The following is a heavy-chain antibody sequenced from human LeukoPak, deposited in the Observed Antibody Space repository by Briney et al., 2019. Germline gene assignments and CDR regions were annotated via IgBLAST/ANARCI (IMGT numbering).Heavy chain of an antibody. V-gene: IGHV3-21*04. J-gene: IGHJ4*02. Sequence: GGSLRLSCEASGFTFSTYTMNWVRQAPGKGLEWVSFISPSSSSIYYADSVKGRFTVSRDNAKNSLYLQMSSLRAEDTAVYYCAKDHMSSPVTYGYSFDSWGQGTLVTVSS. D-gene: IGHD5-18*01. CDR2: ISPSSSSI. CDR3: AKDHMSSPVTYGYSFDS. CDR1: GFTFSTYT.